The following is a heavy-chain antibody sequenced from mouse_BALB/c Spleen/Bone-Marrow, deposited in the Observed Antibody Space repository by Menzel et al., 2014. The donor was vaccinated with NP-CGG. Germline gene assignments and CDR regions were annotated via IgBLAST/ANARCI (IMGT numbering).Heavy chain of an antibody. CDR3: ARSGGYGNYVAWFAY. CDR1: GFNIKDTY. D-gene: IGHD2-10*02. J-gene: IGHJ3*01. V-gene: IGHV14-3*02. CDR2: IDPANGNT. Sequence: EVQLQQSGAELVKPGASVKLSCTASGFNIKDTYMHWVKQRPEQGLEWIGRIDPANGNTKYDPKFQGKATITADTSSNTAYLQLSSLTSEDIAVYYCARSGGYGNYVAWFAYWGQGTLVTVSA.